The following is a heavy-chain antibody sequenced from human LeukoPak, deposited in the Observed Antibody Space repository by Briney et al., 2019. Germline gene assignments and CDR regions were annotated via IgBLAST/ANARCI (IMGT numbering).Heavy chain of an antibody. CDR2: INTDGSRT. D-gene: IGHD6-19*01. V-gene: IGHV3-74*01. CDR1: GFTFSSYW. Sequence: PGGSLRLSCAASGFTFSSYWMHWVRQAPGKGLVWVSHINTDGSRTFYADSVKGRFTISGDNAKNTLFLQMNSLRAEDTALYYCARSSAWPDYWGQGTLVTVSS. CDR3: ARSSAWPDY. J-gene: IGHJ4*02.